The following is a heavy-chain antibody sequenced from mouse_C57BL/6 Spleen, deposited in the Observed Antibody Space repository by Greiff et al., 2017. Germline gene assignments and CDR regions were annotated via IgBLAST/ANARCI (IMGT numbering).Heavy chain of an antibody. CDR2: IYPSDSET. D-gene: IGHD1-1*01. J-gene: IGHJ1*03. CDR1: GYTFTSYW. V-gene: IGHV1-61*01. CDR3: ARQPCSTVATYWYFDG. Sequence: QVQLQQPGAELVRPGSSVKLSCKASGYTFTSYWMDWVKQRPGQGLEWIGNIYPSDSETHYNQKFKDKATLTVDKSSSTAYMQLSSLTSEDSAVYYCARQPCSTVATYWYFDGWGTGTTVTVSS.